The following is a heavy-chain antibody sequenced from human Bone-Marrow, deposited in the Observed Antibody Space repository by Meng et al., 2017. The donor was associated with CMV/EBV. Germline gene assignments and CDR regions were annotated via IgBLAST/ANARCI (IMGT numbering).Heavy chain of an antibody. V-gene: IGHV3-7*01. CDR2: IKGDGSEK. J-gene: IGHJ3*02. Sequence: GGSLRLSCVASGFNFSDYSMTWVRQPPGKGLEWVASIKGDGSEKQYVDSVRGRFTISRDNAKRSLYLQMNRLRVEDTGVYYCARDTVYCGGDCPPAFDIWGQGTMVTVSS. D-gene: IGHD2-21*01. CDR3: ARDTVYCGGDCPPAFDI. CDR1: GFNFSDYS.